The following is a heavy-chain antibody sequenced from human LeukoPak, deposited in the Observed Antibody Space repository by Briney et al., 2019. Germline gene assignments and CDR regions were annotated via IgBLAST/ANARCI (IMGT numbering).Heavy chain of an antibody. Sequence: PSETLSLTCTVSGYSISSGYYWGWIRQPPGKGLEWIGSIYHSGSTYYNPSLKSRVTISVDTSKNQFSLKLSSVTAADTAVYYCARTIVVVTVDAFDIWGQGTMVTVSS. CDR3: ARTIVVVTVDAFDI. CDR1: GYSISSGYY. V-gene: IGHV4-38-2*02. D-gene: IGHD3-22*01. CDR2: IYHSGST. J-gene: IGHJ3*02.